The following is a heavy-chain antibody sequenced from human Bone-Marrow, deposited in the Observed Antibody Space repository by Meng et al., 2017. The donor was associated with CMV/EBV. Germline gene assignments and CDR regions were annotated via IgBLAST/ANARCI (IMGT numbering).Heavy chain of an antibody. D-gene: IGHD6-13*01. CDR3: ARDFRRYSSTKPYGMDV. CDR2: IYYSGST. Sequence: GSLRLSCTVSGGSISSSSYYWGWIRQPPGKGLEWIGSIYYSGSTYYNPSLKSRVTISVDTSKNQFSLKLSSVTAADTAVYYCARDFRRYSSTKPYGMDVWGQGTTVTVSS. J-gene: IGHJ6*02. V-gene: IGHV4-39*07. CDR1: GGSISSSSYY.